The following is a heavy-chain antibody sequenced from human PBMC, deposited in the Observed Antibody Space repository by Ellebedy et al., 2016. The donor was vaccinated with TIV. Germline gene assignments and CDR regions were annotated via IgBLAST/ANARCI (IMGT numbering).Heavy chain of an antibody. CDR2: FNPTGGRT. J-gene: IGHJ4*02. CDR1: GYSFNSYY. Sequence: AASVKVSCKASGYSFNSYYLFWVRQAPGHGLEWMGMFNPTGGRTTYAQKFQGRLTVTRDASTSTVFMELNSLRSEDTAIYYCARVWRGGYSGVFDYWGQGTQVTVSS. V-gene: IGHV1-46*02. CDR3: ARVWRGGYSGVFDY. D-gene: IGHD5-12*01.